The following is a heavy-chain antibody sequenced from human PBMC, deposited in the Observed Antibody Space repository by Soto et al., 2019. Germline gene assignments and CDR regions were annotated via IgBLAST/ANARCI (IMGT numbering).Heavy chain of an antibody. CDR3: ASVTFGGVVLAH. CDR2: IHFNGNT. CDR1: ADSFSKYY. Sequence: SETLSLTCSVSADSFSKYYWTWIRQPPGEGLEWIGYIHFNGNTNYNPSLKGRVTISIDTSKKQFSLNLSSVTAADTAVYYCASVTFGGVVLAHWGQGTLVTVSS. V-gene: IGHV4-59*01. D-gene: IGHD3-16*01. J-gene: IGHJ4*02.